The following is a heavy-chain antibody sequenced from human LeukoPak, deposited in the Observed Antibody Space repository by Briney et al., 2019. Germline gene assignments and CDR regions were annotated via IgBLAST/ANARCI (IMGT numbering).Heavy chain of an antibody. CDR3: ASWEHFHAFGI. J-gene: IGHJ3*02. CDR1: GFTVSSNY. D-gene: IGHD1/OR15-1a*01. V-gene: IGHV3-53*04. Sequence: GGSLRLSCAASGFTVSSNYMTWVRQAPGRGLEWVSVIYSGGSTYYADSVKGRFTISRHNSKNILYLQMDSLRAEDTAVYYCASWEHFHAFGIWGQGTMVTVSS. CDR2: IYSGGST.